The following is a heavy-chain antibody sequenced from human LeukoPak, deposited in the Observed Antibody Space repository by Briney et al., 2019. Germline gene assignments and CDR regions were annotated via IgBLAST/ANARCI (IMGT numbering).Heavy chain of an antibody. V-gene: IGHV3-23*01. J-gene: IGHJ4*02. Sequence: AGGSLRLSCAASGLTFSGYAMSWVRQAPGKGLEWVSAISSTGSATYYADSVKGRLAISRDNSKNTLYLQMNSLRAEDTAVYYCAKDEGLRSYFDYWGQGTLVTVSS. CDR2: ISSTGSAT. CDR1: GLTFSGYA. CDR3: AKDEGLRSYFDY. D-gene: IGHD5/OR15-5a*01.